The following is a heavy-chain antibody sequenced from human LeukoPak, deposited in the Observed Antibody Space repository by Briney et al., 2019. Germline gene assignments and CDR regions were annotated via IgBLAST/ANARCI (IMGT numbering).Heavy chain of an antibody. Sequence: SETLSLTCTVSGGSISSSTYYWGWIRQPPGKGLEWIGSIYYSGSTYYNPSLKSRVTISVDTSKNQFSLKLSSVTAADTAVYYCARHYKERVGATNNWFDPWGQGTLVTVSS. J-gene: IGHJ5*02. CDR1: GGSISSSTYY. CDR2: IYYSGST. V-gene: IGHV4-39*01. D-gene: IGHD1-26*01. CDR3: ARHYKERVGATNNWFDP.